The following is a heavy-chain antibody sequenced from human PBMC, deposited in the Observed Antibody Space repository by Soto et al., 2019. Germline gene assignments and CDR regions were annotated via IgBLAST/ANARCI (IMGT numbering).Heavy chain of an antibody. CDR1: GYTFTTYY. V-gene: IGHV1-46*01. CDR2: INPSGGST. Sequence: QVQLVQSGAEVKKPGASVRVSCKASGYTFTTYYLHWVRQAPGQGLEWMGIINPSGGSTTYAQKFQGRVTMTRDTSTSTVYMELSSLRSEDTAVYYCARDGLVTPYYFDCWGQGTLVTVSS. J-gene: IGHJ4*02. D-gene: IGHD3-9*01. CDR3: ARDGLVTPYYFDC.